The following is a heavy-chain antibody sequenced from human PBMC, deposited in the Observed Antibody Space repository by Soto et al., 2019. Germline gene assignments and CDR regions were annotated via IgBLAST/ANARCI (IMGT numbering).Heavy chain of an antibody. Sequence: EVQLVESGGGLVQPGGSLRLSCAASGFTFSSYWMSWVRQAPGKGLEWVANIKQDGSEKDYVDSVKGRFTISRDNAKNSLYLQMNSLRAEDTAVYYCARAGSWYGHSYYYYGMDVWGRGTTVTVSS. V-gene: IGHV3-7*01. D-gene: IGHD6-13*01. J-gene: IGHJ6*02. CDR1: GFTFSSYW. CDR2: IKQDGSEK. CDR3: ARAGSWYGHSYYYYGMDV.